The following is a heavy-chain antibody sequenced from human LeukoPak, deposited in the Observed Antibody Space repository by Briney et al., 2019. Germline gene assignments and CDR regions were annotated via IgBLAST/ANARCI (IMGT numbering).Heavy chain of an antibody. V-gene: IGHV1-69*13. Sequence: ASVKVSCKASGGTFSSYAISWVRQAPGQGLEWMGGIIPIFGTANYAQKFQGRVTITADESTSTAYMELSSLRSEDTAVYYCARASDHLEAFDIWGQGTMVTVSS. CDR1: GGTFSSYA. CDR3: ARASDHLEAFDI. J-gene: IGHJ3*02. D-gene: IGHD1-1*01. CDR2: IIPIFGTA.